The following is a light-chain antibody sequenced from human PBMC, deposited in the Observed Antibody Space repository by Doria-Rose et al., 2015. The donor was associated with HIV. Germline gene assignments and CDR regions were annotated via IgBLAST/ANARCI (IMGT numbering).Light chain of an antibody. CDR1: QSFSSTY. CDR3: HQYGASWT. J-gene: IGKJ1*01. V-gene: IGKV3-20*01. CDR2: DGS. Sequence: EIVMTQSPGTLSLSPGERATLSRRASQSFSSTYLAWNQQKPGQAPSLLIYDGSTRATGIPDRFSASGSVTDFTLTINRLEPEDFALYYCHQYGASWTFGQGTKVEI.